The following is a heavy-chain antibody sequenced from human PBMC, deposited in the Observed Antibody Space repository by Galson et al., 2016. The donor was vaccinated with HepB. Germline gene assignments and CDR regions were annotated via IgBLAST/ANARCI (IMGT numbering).Heavy chain of an antibody. CDR3: ARDGSGNYRNDGWFDP. CDR1: GGSLSRSY. J-gene: IGHJ5*02. D-gene: IGHD3-10*01. V-gene: IGHV4-59*01. Sequence: SETLSLTCTVSGGSLSRSYWSWIRQPPGKGLEWLGYIHYTGSTTYQSSLKGRVTISVDMSKNLFSLKLSSVTAADTAVYYCARDGSGNYRNDGWFDPWGQGAQVLVSS. CDR2: IHYTGST.